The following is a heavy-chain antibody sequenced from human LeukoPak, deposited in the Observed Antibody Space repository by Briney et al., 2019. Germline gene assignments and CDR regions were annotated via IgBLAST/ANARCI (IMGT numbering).Heavy chain of an antibody. CDR3: ARSAQKYSGSYYQ. CDR2: IYYSGST. J-gene: IGHJ4*02. CDR1: GGSISSYY. Sequence: ASETLSLTCTVSGGSISSYYWSWIRQPPGKGLEWIGYIYYSGSTNYNPSLKSRVTISVDTSKNQFSLKLSSVTAADTAVYYCARSAQKYSGSYYQWGQGTLVTVSS. D-gene: IGHD1-26*01. V-gene: IGHV4-59*01.